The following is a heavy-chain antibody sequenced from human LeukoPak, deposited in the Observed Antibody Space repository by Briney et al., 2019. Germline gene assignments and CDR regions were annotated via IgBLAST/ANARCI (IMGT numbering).Heavy chain of an antibody. J-gene: IGHJ4*02. CDR2: ITGSGGNT. CDR1: GFTFSNYA. CDR3: VIWGDYDVLTGYYVPDY. V-gene: IGHV3-23*01. D-gene: IGHD3-9*01. Sequence: GGSLRLSCVASGFTFSNYAMSWVRQAPGKGLEWVSAITGSGGNTYYAESVKGRFTISRDNSKNTVFLQMNSLRHEDTAIYYCVIWGDYDVLTGYYVPDYWGQGTLVTVSS.